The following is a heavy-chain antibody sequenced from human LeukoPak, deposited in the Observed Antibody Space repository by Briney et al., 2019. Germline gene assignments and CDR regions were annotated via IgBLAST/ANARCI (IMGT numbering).Heavy chain of an antibody. J-gene: IGHJ4*02. Sequence: GGSLRLSCAASGFSFSGSAMHWVRQASGKGLEWVGRIRSKANSYATAYAASVKGRFTISRDDSKNTAYLQMNSLKAEDTAVYYCTSIGTSGGSFDYWGQGTLVTVSS. V-gene: IGHV3-73*01. CDR3: TSIGTSGGSFDY. CDR1: GFSFSGSA. D-gene: IGHD2-2*01. CDR2: IRSKANSYAT.